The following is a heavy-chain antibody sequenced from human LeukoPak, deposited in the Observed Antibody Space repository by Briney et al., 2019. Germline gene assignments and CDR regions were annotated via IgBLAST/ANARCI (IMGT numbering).Heavy chain of an antibody. CDR3: VRKWNGGFDI. V-gene: IGHV3-23*01. CDR1: GFTFSNYA. J-gene: IGHJ3*02. Sequence: PGGSLRLSCAASGFTFSNYAMSWVRQAPGKGLEWVSDMSDTGAYTNYLGSVKGRFTISRDYSENMLYLQMSSLRVEDTAVYYCVRKWNGGFDIWAQETMVSVSS. D-gene: IGHD1-1*01. CDR2: MSDTGAYT.